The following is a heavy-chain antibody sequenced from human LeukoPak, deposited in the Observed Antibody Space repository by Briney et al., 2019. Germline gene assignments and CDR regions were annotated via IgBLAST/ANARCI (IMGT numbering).Heavy chain of an antibody. CDR3: AREQASGIFDY. J-gene: IGHJ4*02. CDR2: IKQDGSEK. Sequence: QSGGSLRLSCAASGFTFSSYWMSWVGQAPGKGLEWAANIKQDGSEKYYVDSVKGRFTISRDNAKNSLYLQMNSLRAEDTAVYYCAREQASGIFDYWGQGTLVTVSS. V-gene: IGHV3-7*01. D-gene: IGHD1-14*01. CDR1: GFTFSSYW.